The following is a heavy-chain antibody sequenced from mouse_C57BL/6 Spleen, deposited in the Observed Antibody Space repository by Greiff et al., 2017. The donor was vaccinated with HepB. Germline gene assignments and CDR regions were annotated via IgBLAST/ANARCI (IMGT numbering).Heavy chain of an antibody. D-gene: IGHD1-1*01. Sequence: VQLKESGPGLVAPSQSLSITCTVSGFSLTSYGVHWVRQPPGKGLEWLVVIWSDGSTTYNSALKSRLSISKDNSKSQVFLKMNSLQTDDTAMYYCARHGRNYADAMDYWGQGTSVTVSS. CDR2: IWSDGST. V-gene: IGHV2-6-1*01. CDR1: GFSLTSYG. J-gene: IGHJ4*01. CDR3: ARHGRNYADAMDY.